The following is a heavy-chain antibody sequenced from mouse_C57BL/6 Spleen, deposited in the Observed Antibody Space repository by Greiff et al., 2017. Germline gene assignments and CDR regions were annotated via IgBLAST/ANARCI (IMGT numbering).Heavy chain of an antibody. CDR2: ISYDGSN. V-gene: IGHV3-6*01. CDR1: GYSITSGYY. D-gene: IGHD2-4*01. CDR3: ARWDYDYDGWYFDV. J-gene: IGHJ1*03. Sequence: EVQLVESGPGLVKPSQSLSLTCSVTGYSITSGYYWNWIRQFPGNKLAWMGYISYDGSNNYNPSLKNRISITRDTSKNQFFLKLNSVTTEDTATYDCARWDYDYDGWYFDVWGTGTTVTVSS.